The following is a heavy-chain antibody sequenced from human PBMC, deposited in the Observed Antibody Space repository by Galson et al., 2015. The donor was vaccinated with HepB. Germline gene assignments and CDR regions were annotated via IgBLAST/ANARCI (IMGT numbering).Heavy chain of an antibody. CDR3: AKGPLGYCSSIRCHTTYGMDV. Sequence: SLRLSCAATSGFTFNNYKIHWVRHVPGKGLVWVAYIDSDERGTKYADSVKGRFTISRDNARNTVFLQMNSLRVEDTAVYYCAKGPLGYCSSIRCHTTYGMDVWGQGTTVTVSS. J-gene: IGHJ6*02. CDR2: IDSDERGT. CDR1: GFTFNNYK. D-gene: IGHD2-2*01. V-gene: IGHV3-74*03.